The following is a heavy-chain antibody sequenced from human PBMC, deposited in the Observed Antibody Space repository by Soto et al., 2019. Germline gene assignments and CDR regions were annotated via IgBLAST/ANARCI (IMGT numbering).Heavy chain of an antibody. CDR3: VRVGGYYGDYPNFDY. CDR2: IYYSGST. D-gene: IGHD4-17*01. Sequence: SETLSLTCSVSGSSISPYYWSWIRQSPGKGLEWIGNIYYSGSTKYNPSLRSRITISVDTTNIQFSLRLRSVTAADTAVYYCVRVGGYYGDYPNFDYWGQGTPVTVSS. V-gene: IGHV4-59*01. J-gene: IGHJ4*02. CDR1: GSSISPYY.